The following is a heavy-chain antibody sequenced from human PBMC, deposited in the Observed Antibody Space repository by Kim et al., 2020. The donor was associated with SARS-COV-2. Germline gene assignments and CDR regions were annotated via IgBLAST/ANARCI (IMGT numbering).Heavy chain of an antibody. Sequence: ASVKVSCKASGYTFTGYYMHWVRQAPGQGLEWMGWINPNSGGTNDAQKFQGRVTRTRDTSISTAYMELSRLTSDDTAMYYCASGGDMVLGVITVAGSGADFWGQGTLFTVSS. CDR3: ASGGDMVLGVITVAGSGADF. V-gene: IGHV1-2*02. CDR2: INPNSGGT. D-gene: IGHD3-10*01. J-gene: IGHJ4*02. CDR1: GYTFTGYY.